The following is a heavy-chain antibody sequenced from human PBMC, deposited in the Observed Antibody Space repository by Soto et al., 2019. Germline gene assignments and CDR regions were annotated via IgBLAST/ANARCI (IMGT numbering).Heavy chain of an antibody. J-gene: IGHJ6*02. CDR2: IYYSGST. V-gene: IGHV4-39*01. Sequence: SETLSLTCTVSGGSISSSSYYWGWIRQPPGKGLEWIGSIYYSGSTYYNPSLKSRVTISVDTSKNQFSLKLSSVTAADTAVYYCARQPMTTVTMDVWGQGTTVTVS. CDR3: ARQPMTTVTMDV. CDR1: GGSISSSSYY. D-gene: IGHD4-17*01.